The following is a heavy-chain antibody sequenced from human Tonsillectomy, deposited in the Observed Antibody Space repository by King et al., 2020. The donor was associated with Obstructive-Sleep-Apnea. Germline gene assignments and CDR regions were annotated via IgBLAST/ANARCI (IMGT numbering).Heavy chain of an antibody. D-gene: IGHD6-19*01. V-gene: IGHV4-39*01. Sequence: LQLQESGPGLLKSSETLSLTCTVSGGSVSSTTHYWAWIRQPPGKGLEWIGSIYYNGLTYYNPSLQSRVAMSVDTTRDQFSLKLTSVTAADTALYICARVTIAVASTGAAFDFWGLGTPVSVSS. J-gene: IGHJ4*02. CDR1: GGSVSSTTHY. CDR2: IYYNGLT. CDR3: ARVTIAVASTGAAFDF.